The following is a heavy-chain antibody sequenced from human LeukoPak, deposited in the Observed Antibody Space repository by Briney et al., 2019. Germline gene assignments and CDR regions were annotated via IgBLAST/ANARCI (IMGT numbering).Heavy chain of an antibody. D-gene: IGHD1-26*01. CDR2: IYYSGST. V-gene: IGHV4-31*03. CDR1: GGSISSGGYY. Sequence: SQTLSLTCTVSGGSISSGGYYWRWIRQHPGKGLERIGYIYYSGSTYYNPSLKSRVTISVDTSKNQFSLKLSSVTAAGTAVYYCARESSGSYEFDYWGQGTLVTVSS. CDR3: ARESSGSYEFDY. J-gene: IGHJ4*02.